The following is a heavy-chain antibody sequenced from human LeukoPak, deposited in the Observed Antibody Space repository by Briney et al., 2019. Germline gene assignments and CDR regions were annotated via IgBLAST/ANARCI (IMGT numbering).Heavy chain of an antibody. CDR1: GYTFTGYY. D-gene: IGHD4-17*01. V-gene: IGHV1-2*02. Sequence: ASVKVSCKASGYTFTGYYMHWVRQAPGQGLEWMGWINPNSGGTNYAQKFQGRVTMTRDTSISTAYMELSRLRSDDTAVYYCARDRFGATVTKPLNWFDPWGQGTLVTVSS. CDR3: ARDRFGATVTKPLNWFDP. CDR2: INPNSGGT. J-gene: IGHJ5*02.